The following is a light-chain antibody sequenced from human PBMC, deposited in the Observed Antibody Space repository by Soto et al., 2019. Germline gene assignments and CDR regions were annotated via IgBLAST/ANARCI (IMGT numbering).Light chain of an antibody. V-gene: IGKV1-5*03. J-gene: IGKJ1*01. CDR3: QQYHLYCT. CDR2: KAS. Sequence: DIQMTQSPSTLPASVGDRVTITCLASQPISDWLAWYQQKPGKVPKLLIYKASSLESGVPSRFSGSGSGTEFSSTISSLQPDDVATYYCQQYHLYCTFGQGTNVDIK. CDR1: QPISDW.